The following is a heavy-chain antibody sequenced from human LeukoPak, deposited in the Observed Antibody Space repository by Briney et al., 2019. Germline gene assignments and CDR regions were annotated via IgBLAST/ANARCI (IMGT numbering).Heavy chain of an antibody. CDR3: ARDSSGWASDY. CDR1: GYTFTGYY. J-gene: IGHJ4*02. D-gene: IGHD6-19*01. Sequence: GASVKVSCKASGYTFTGYYMHWVRQAPGQGLEWMGWISPNSGGTNYAQKFQGRVTMTRDSSISTAYMELSRLRSDDTAVYYCARDSSGWASDYWGQGTLVTVSS. V-gene: IGHV1-2*02. CDR2: ISPNSGGT.